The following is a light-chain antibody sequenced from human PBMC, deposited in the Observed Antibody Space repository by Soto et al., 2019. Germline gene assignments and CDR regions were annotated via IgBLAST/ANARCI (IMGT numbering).Light chain of an antibody. CDR2: DVN. Sequence: QSALTQPGSVSGSPGHSIIISCTGTSSDIGAYNFVSWYQQHPGKAPKLMLYDVNIRPSGVSNRFSGSKSGNTASLTISGLQAEDEADYYCTSWTTSTTMIFGGGTKVNVL. J-gene: IGLJ2*01. CDR3: TSWTTSTTMI. V-gene: IGLV2-14*03. CDR1: SSDIGAYNF.